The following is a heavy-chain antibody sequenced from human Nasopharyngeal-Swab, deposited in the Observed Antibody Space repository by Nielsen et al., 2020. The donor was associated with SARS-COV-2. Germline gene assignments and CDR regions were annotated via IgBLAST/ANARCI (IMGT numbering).Heavy chain of an antibody. CDR3: VRGGLQHAFDL. J-gene: IGHJ3*01. V-gene: IGHV3-74*01. CDR2: IDKDGSST. Sequence: GESLKISCEASGLTLRTYWMHWVRQAPGKGPGWVSHIDKDGSSTTYADSVKGRFTISRDNAKNTLYLQMNSLRVEDTAVYYCVRGGLQHAFDLWGQGTIVTVSS. D-gene: IGHD1-1*01. CDR1: GLTLRTYW.